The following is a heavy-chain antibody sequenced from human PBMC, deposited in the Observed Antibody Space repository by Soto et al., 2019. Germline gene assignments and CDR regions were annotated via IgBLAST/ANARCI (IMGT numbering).Heavy chain of an antibody. CDR1: GGSISSSSYY. CDR3: ARVGLLMVYANQEYYYYYYMDV. J-gene: IGHJ6*03. CDR2: IYYSGST. V-gene: IGHV4-39*01. Sequence: PSETLSLTCTVSGGSISSSSYYWGWIRQPPGKGLEWIGSIYYSGSTYYNPSLKSRVTISVDTSKNQFSLKLSSVTAADTAVYYCARVGLLMVYANQEYYYYYYMDVWGKGTTVTVSS. D-gene: IGHD2-8*01.